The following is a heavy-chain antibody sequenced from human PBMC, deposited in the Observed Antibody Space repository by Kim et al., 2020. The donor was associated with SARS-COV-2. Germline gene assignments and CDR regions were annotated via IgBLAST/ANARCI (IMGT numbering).Heavy chain of an antibody. CDR3: ARRTYYYDSSGRTHNWFDP. J-gene: IGHJ5*02. Sequence: SVKVSCKASGGTFSSYAISWVRQAPGQGLEWMGGIIPIFGTANYAQKFQGRVTITADESTSTAYMELSSLRSEDTAVYYCARRTYYYDSSGRTHNWFDPWGQGTLVTVSS. CDR1: GGTFSSYA. V-gene: IGHV1-69*13. CDR2: IIPIFGTA. D-gene: IGHD3-22*01.